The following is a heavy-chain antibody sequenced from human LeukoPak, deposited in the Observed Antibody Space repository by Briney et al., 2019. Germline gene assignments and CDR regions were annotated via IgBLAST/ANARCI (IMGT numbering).Heavy chain of an antibody. CDR1: GGSISSYY. CDR2: IYYSGST. J-gene: IGHJ6*02. Sequence: SETLSLTCTISGGSISSYYWSWIRQPPGKGLDWIGYIYYSGSTNYNPSLKSRVTISVDTSKNQFSLKLSSVTAADTAVYYCARANIVDYYYYYGMDVWGQGTTVTVSS. CDR3: ARANIVDYYYYYGMDV. D-gene: IGHD5-12*01. V-gene: IGHV4-59*01.